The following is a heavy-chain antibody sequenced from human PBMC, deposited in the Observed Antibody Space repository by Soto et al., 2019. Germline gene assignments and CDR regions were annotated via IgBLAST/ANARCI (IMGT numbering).Heavy chain of an antibody. CDR3: ARDSRPYSYNWFDP. CDR1: GGSISSYY. J-gene: IGHJ5*02. Sequence: KPSETLSLTCTVSGGSISSYYWSWIRQPPGKGLEWIGYIYYSGSTNYNPSLKSRVTISVDTSKNQFSLKLSSVTAADTAVYYCARDSRPYSYNWFDPWGQGTLVTVSS. D-gene: IGHD2-21*01. CDR2: IYYSGST. V-gene: IGHV4-59*01.